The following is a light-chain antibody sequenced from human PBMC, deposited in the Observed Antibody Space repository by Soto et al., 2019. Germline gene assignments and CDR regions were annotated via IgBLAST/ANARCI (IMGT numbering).Light chain of an antibody. CDR1: QNINSW. CDR2: EAS. CDR3: QQYNAYSWT. V-gene: IGKV1-5*03. Sequence: DIHMTQSPSTLSASVGDRVTITCRASQNINSWFAWYQQKPGKAPKLLIYEASTLERGVPSRFGGSGSGTEFTLTISSLQSDDFGTYYCQQYNAYSWTFGQGTKVDI. J-gene: IGKJ1*01.